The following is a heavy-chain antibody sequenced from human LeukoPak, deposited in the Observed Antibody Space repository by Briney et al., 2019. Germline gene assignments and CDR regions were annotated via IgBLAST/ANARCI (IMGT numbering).Heavy chain of an antibody. Sequence: GGSLRLSCAASGFTFSSYAMSWVRQAPGKGLEWVSAISGSGGSTYYADSVKGRFTISRDNSKNTLYLQMNSLRAEDTAVYYCAKDPADSSGYPPSYFDYWGQGTLVTVSS. CDR2: ISGSGGST. CDR3: AKDPADSSGYPPSYFDY. J-gene: IGHJ4*02. CDR1: GFTFSSYA. D-gene: IGHD3-22*01. V-gene: IGHV3-23*01.